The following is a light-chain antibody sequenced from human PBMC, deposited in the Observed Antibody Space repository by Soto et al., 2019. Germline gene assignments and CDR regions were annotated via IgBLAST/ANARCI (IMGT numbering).Light chain of an antibody. CDR2: VSS. V-gene: IGKV1-5*01. CDR1: QSMTSW. J-gene: IGKJ2*03. Sequence: DIQMTQSPSTLSASVGDRVTITCRASQSMTSWLAWFQQKPGKAPKLLIYVSSSLESGVPSRFSGSGSETDFTLTIISLQPDDFATYYCLQYNSFPYSFGQGTKLEIK. CDR3: LQYNSFPYS.